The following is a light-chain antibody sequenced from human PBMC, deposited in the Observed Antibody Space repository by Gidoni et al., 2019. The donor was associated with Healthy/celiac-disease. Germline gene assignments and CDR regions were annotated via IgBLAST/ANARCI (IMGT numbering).Light chain of an antibody. CDR3: QSADNSGTYVV. V-gene: IGLV3-25*03. J-gene: IGLJ3*02. CDR1: ALSKQY. CDR2: KDS. Sequence: SYELTQPPSVSVSPGQTARITCSADALSKQYAYWYQQKPGQAPVLVIYKDSERPSGIPERFSGSSSGTTVTLTISGVQAEDEADYYCQSADNSGTYVVFGGGTKLTVL.